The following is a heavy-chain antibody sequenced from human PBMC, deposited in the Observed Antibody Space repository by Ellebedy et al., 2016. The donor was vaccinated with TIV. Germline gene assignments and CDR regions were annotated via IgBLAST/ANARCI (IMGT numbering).Heavy chain of an antibody. CDR2: IIPILGIA. Sequence: AASVKVSCKASGGTFSSYAISWVRQAPGQGLEWMGRIIPILGIANYAQKFQGRVTITADKSTSTAYMELSSLRSEDTAVYYCARARSGWPSYYFDYWGQGTLVTVSS. D-gene: IGHD6-19*01. J-gene: IGHJ4*02. CDR1: GGTFSSYA. CDR3: ARARSGWPSYYFDY. V-gene: IGHV1-69*04.